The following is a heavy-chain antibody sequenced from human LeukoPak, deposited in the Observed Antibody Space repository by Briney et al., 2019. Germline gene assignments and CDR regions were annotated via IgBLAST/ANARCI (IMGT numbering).Heavy chain of an antibody. J-gene: IGHJ4*02. CDR2: INPKRGVT. Sequence: GASVKVSCKASGYSFTGYYLHWVRQAPGQGLEWMGWINPKRGVTNYAQKFQGRVTMTRDTSINTAYMELSRLRSDDTAVYYCARDGPGEKSNFGYWGQGTLVTVSS. CDR1: GYSFTGYY. D-gene: IGHD1-26*01. CDR3: ARDGPGEKSNFGY. V-gene: IGHV1-2*02.